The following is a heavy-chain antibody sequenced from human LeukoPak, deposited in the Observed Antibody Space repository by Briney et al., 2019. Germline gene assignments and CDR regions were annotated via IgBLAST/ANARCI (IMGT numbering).Heavy chain of an antibody. J-gene: IGHJ6*03. V-gene: IGHV3-48*01. Sequence: GGSLRLSCAASGFTFRTYSMNWVRQAPGRGLEWVPYISGSSSFIYYAESVKGRFTISRDNAKNSLYLQLNSLRAEDTAVYYCARSLATWDYYYMDVWGTGTPVTVSS. CDR2: ISGSSSFI. CDR3: ARSLATWDYYYMDV. D-gene: IGHD3-3*02. CDR1: GFTFRTYS.